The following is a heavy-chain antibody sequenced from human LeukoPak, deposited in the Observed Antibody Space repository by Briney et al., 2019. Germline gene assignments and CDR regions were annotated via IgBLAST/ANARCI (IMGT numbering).Heavy chain of an antibody. CDR3: AAGMYDAFGI. CDR2: INSDGSNT. V-gene: IGHV3-74*01. CDR1: GFTFRSYW. J-gene: IGHJ3*02. Sequence: GGSLRLSCAASGFTFRSYWMHWVRQAPGKGLVWVSHINSDGSNTDYADSVKGRFTISRDNAKNTLYLQMNSLRAEDTAVYYCAAGMYDAFGIWGQGTMVSVSS.